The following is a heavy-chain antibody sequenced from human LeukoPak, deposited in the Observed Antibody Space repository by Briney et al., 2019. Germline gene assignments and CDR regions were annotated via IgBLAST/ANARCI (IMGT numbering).Heavy chain of an antibody. CDR1: GFTFSDYY. CDR3: ARDTLITMVRGVILSYYYYYYMDV. CDR2: ISSSGSTI. J-gene: IGHJ6*03. Sequence: TGGSLRLSCAASGFTFSDYYMSWIRQAPGKGLEWVSYISSSGSTIYYADSVKGRFTISRDNAKNSLYLQMNSLRAEDTAVYYCARDTLITMVRGVILSYYYYYYMDVWGKGTTVTVSS. V-gene: IGHV3-11*04. D-gene: IGHD3-10*01.